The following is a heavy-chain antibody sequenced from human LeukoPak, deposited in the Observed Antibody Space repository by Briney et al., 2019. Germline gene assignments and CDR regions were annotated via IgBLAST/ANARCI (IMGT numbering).Heavy chain of an antibody. V-gene: IGHV1-69*06. J-gene: IGHJ3*02. CDR1: GGTFSSYA. Sequence: SVKVSCKASGGTFSSYAISWVRQAPGQGLEWMGGIIPIFGTANYAQKFQGRVTITADKSTSTAYMELSSLRSEDTAVYYCARGYGDYVFELVAFDIWGQGTMVTVSS. CDR3: ARGYGDYVFELVAFDI. CDR2: IIPIFGTA. D-gene: IGHD4-17*01.